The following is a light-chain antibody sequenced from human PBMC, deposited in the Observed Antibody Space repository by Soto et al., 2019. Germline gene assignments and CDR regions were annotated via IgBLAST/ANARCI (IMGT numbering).Light chain of an antibody. CDR3: AAWDDSLSGRV. V-gene: IGLV1-47*01. Sequence: QSVLTQPPSASGTPGQRVTIACSGSSSNTGSNYVYWYQHLPGTAPKLLIDTNNQRPSGVPDRFSGSKSGTSASLAISGLRSEDEANYYCAAWDDSLSGRVFGGGTKLTVL. CDR1: SSNTGSNY. J-gene: IGLJ2*01. CDR2: TNN.